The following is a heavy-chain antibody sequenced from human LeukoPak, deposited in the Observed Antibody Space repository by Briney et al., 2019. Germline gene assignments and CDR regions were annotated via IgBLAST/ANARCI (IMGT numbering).Heavy chain of an antibody. Sequence: GASVKVSCKASGYTFTSYGISWVRQAPGQGLEWMGWISAYNGNTNYAQKLQGRVTMTTDKSTSTAYMELGSLRSDAAAVYYCARVTMVRGVGDYWGQGTLVTVSS. CDR1: GYTFTSYG. V-gene: IGHV1-18*01. CDR2: ISAYNGNT. CDR3: ARVTMVRGVGDY. J-gene: IGHJ4*02. D-gene: IGHD3-10*01.